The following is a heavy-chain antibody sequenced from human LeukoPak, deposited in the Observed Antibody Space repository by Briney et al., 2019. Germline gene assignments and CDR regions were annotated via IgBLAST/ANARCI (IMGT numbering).Heavy chain of an antibody. CDR3: ARDTHYYDSSGYSY. D-gene: IGHD3-22*01. CDR2: INWNGGST. V-gene: IGHV3-20*04. J-gene: IGHJ4*02. Sequence: GGSLRLSCATSGFTFSSYAMSWVRQAPGKGLEWVSGINWNGGSTGYADSVKGRFTISRDNAKNSLYLQMNSLRAEDTAVYYCARDTHYYDSSGYSYWGQGTLVTVSS. CDR1: GFTFSSYA.